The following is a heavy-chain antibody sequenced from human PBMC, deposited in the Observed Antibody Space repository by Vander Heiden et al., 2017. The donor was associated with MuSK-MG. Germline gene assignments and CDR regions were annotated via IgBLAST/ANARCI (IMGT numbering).Heavy chain of an antibody. CDR2: IYSGGST. V-gene: IGHV3-66*01. Sequence: EVQLVASGGGLVQPGGSLSLSCAASGFTVSSNYMSWVRQAPGKGLEWVSVIYSGGSTYYADSVKGRFTISRDNSKNTLYLQMNSLRAEDTAVYYCARTVVVPAAADYWGQGTLVTVSS. CDR1: GFTVSSNY. J-gene: IGHJ4*02. D-gene: IGHD2-2*01. CDR3: ARTVVVPAAADY.